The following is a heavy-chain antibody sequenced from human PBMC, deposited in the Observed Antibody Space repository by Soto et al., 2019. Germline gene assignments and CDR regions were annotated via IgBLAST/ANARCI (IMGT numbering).Heavy chain of an antibody. CDR2: ISYDGSNK. CDR1: GFTFSSYA. Sequence: QVQLVESGGGVVQPGRSLRLSCAASGFTFSSYAMHWVRQAPGKGLEWVAVISYDGSNKYYADSVKGRFTISRDNSKNTLYLQMNSLRAEDTAVYYCASLSWQQWLATAFDYWGQGTLVTVSS. CDR3: ASLSWQQWLATAFDY. J-gene: IGHJ4*02. D-gene: IGHD6-19*01. V-gene: IGHV3-30-3*01.